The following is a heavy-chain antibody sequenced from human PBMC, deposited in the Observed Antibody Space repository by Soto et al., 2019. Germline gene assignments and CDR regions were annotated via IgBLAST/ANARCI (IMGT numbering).Heavy chain of an antibody. Sequence: SETLSLTCTVSGGSVSSGSYYWSWIRQPPGKGLEWIGYIHYSGSTNYNPSLKSRVTISVDTSKNQFSLKLSSVTAADTAVYYCARGRGVGDYYYGMDVWGQGTTVTVSS. CDR2: IHYSGST. J-gene: IGHJ6*02. V-gene: IGHV4-61*01. CDR3: ARGRGVGDYYYGMDV. CDR1: GGSVSSGSYY.